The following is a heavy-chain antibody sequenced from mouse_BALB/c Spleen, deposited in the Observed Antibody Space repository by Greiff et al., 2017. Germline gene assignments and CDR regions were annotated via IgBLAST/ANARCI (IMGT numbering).Heavy chain of an antibody. CDR2: INPSTGYT. CDR3: ARSNDGPDYYAMDY. V-gene: IGHV1-7*01. D-gene: IGHD2-3*01. Sequence: VQLQQSGAELAKPGASVKMSCTASGYTFTSYWMHWVKQRPGQGLEWIGYINPSTGYTEYNQKFKDKATLTADKSSSTAYMQLSSLTSEDSAVYYCARSNDGPDYYAMDYWGQGTSVTVSS. J-gene: IGHJ4*01. CDR1: GYTFTSYW.